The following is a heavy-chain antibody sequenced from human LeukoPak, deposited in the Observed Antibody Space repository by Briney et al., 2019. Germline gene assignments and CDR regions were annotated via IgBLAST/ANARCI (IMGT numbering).Heavy chain of an antibody. CDR3: AKVWPSITIFENYMDV. D-gene: IGHD3-3*01. V-gene: IGHV3-23*01. CDR2: ISGSGGST. J-gene: IGHJ6*03. CDR1: GFTFSSYA. Sequence: GGSLRRSCAASGFTFSSYAMSWVRQAPGKGLEWVSAISGSGGSTYYADSVKGRFTISRDNSKNTLYLQMNSLRAEDTAVYYCAKVWPSITIFENYMDVWGKGTTVTVSS.